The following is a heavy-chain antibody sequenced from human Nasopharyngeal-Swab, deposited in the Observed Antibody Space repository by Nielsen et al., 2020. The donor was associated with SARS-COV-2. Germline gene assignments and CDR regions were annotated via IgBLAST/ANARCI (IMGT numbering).Heavy chain of an antibody. D-gene: IGHD1-14*01. Sequence: GGSLRLSCAASAFTFSGSSTRWARPSSREGLEWVGRIRSKANSYATAYAASVTARVTISRDDSKNTAYLQMNSLKTEDTAVYYCTRRPLTSANGMDVWGQGTTVTVSS. CDR2: IRSKANSYAT. J-gene: IGHJ6*02. CDR3: TRRPLTSANGMDV. V-gene: IGHV3-73*01. CDR1: AFTFSGSS.